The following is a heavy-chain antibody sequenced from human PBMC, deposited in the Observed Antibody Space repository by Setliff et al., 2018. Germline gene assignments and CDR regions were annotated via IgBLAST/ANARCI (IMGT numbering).Heavy chain of an antibody. CDR2: IIPILGTT. V-gene: IGHV1-69*05. J-gene: IGHJ4*01. CDR1: GGFSTHA. D-gene: IGHD6-19*01. Sequence: ASVKVSCKASGGFSTHAISWVRQVPGQGLEWMGGIIPILGTTDYARNFQGRVTITTDESTSSAYLEMSNLRSEDTAVYYCASALIRRVAVAGKSQFDYWGQGTLVTVSS. CDR3: ASALIRRVAVAGKSQFDY.